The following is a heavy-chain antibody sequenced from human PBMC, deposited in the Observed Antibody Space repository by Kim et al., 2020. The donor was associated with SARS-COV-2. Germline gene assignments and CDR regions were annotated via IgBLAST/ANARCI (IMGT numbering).Heavy chain of an antibody. J-gene: IGHJ5*02. CDR1: GGSFSGYY. CDR2: INHSGST. V-gene: IGHV4-34*01. Sequence: SETLSLTCAVYGGSFSGYYWSWIRQPPGKGLEWIGEINHSGSTNYNPSLKSRVTISVDTSKNQFSLKLSSVTAADTAVYYCARGALYYDFWSGYSGWFDPWGQGTLVTVSS. CDR3: ARGALYYDFWSGYSGWFDP. D-gene: IGHD3-3*01.